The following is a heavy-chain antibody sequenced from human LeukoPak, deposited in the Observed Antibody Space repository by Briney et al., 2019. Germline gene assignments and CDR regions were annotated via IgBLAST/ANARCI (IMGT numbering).Heavy chain of an antibody. V-gene: IGHV4-38-2*01. CDR3: ARVVGCSSTSCYRNWFDP. CDR1: GYSISSGYY. D-gene: IGHD2-2*01. Sequence: SETLSLTCAVSGYSISSGYYWGWIRQPPGKGLEGIGSIYHSGSTYYNPSLKSRVTISVDTSKNQFSLKLSSVTAADTAVYYCARVVGCSSTSCYRNWFDPWGQGTLVTVSS. CDR2: IYHSGST. J-gene: IGHJ5*02.